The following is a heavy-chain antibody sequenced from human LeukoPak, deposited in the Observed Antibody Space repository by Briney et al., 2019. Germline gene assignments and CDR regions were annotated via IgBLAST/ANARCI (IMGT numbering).Heavy chain of an antibody. CDR3: ARAGNFRFDY. V-gene: IGHV3-74*01. CDR1: GFTFSSSW. CDR2: INGDGSTI. D-gene: IGHD1-14*01. J-gene: IGHJ4*02. Sequence: GGSLRLSCAASGFTFSSSWLHWVRQPPGEGPVWVSRINGDGSTINYADSVKGRFTISRDNAKNTMYLQMNSLRPEDTAVYYCARAGNFRFDYWGQGTLVTVSS.